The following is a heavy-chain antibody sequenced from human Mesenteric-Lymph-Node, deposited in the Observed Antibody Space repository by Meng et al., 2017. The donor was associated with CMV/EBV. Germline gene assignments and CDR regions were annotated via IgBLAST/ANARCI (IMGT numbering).Heavy chain of an antibody. CDR2: ISSSSSYI. CDR1: GFTFSSYS. V-gene: IGHV3-21*01. Sequence: GGSLRLSCAASGFTFSSYSMNWVRQAPGKGLEWVSSISSSSSYIYYADSVKGRFTISRDNAKNSLYLQMNSLRAEDTAVYYCARDAGDYDFWSGTYYYYGMDVWGQGTTVTFSS. J-gene: IGHJ6*02. D-gene: IGHD3-3*01. CDR3: ARDAGDYDFWSGTYYYYGMDV.